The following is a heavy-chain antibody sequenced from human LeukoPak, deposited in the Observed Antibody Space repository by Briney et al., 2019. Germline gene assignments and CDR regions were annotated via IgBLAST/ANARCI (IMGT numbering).Heavy chain of an antibody. CDR3: AREVPGGAVVDY. D-gene: IGHD4-23*01. V-gene: IGHV1-8*01. CDR1: GFTFTSYD. CDR2: MNPNNGNT. J-gene: IGHJ4*02. Sequence: ASVKVSCKASGFTFTSYDINWVRQATGQGLEWMGWMNPNNGNTGYAQKFQGRVTMTRDTSISTAYMELRSLRSEDTAVYYCAREVPGGAVVDYWGQGTLVTVSS.